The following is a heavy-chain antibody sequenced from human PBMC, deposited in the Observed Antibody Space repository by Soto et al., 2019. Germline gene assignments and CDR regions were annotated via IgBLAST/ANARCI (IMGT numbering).Heavy chain of an antibody. CDR1: GFTFGTYS. CDR3: ARWGCSGSNCNLNQRSFDL. CDR2: ISSSSGTI. J-gene: IGHJ4*02. Sequence: EVQLVESGGGLVQPGGSLRLSCAASGFTFGTYSMNWVRQAPGKGLEWLAYISSSSGTIYYADSVEGRFTISRDNAKNSLYLQMNSLRDEDTAVYYCARWGCSGSNCNLNQRSFDLWGQGTLVTVSS. D-gene: IGHD2-15*01. V-gene: IGHV3-48*02.